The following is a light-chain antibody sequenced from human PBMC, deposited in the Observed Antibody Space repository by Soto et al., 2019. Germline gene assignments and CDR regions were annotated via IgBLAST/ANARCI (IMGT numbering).Light chain of an antibody. CDR2: DVS. V-gene: IGLV2-14*01. CDR1: SSDVGGYNY. J-gene: IGLJ2*01. Sequence: QSALTQPASVSGSPGQSITISCTGTSSDVGGYNYVSWYQQHPGKAPKLMIYDVSNRPSGVSNRFSGSKSGNTASLTISGLQAEEEADYYCSSYTSSSTLYVVFGGGTTLTVL. CDR3: SSYTSSSTLYVV.